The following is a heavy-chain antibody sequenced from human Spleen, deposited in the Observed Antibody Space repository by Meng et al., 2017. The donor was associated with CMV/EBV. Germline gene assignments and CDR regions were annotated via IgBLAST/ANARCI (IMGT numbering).Heavy chain of an antibody. D-gene: IGHD3-3*01. CDR2: IHYSGST. Sequence: SETLSLTCTVSGGSISSSSYYWGWIRQPPGKGLEWIGSIHYSGSTYYNPSLKSRVTISVDTSKNQFSLKLSSVTAADTAVYYCAARRLRFLEWFWDYGMDVWGQGTTVTVSS. V-gene: IGHV4-39*07. J-gene: IGHJ6*02. CDR3: AARRLRFLEWFWDYGMDV. CDR1: GGSISSSSYY.